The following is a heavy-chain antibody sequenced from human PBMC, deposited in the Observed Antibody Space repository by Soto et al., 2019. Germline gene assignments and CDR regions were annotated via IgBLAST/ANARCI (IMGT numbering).Heavy chain of an antibody. CDR2: IYYSGST. V-gene: IGHV4-31*03. Sequence: LSLTCTVSGGSISSGRYYWSWIRQHPGKGLEWIGYIYYSGSTYYNPSLKSRVTISVDTSKNQFSLKLSSVTAAGTAVYYCARGEGYYDSSGYYYGAPLANYWGQGTLVTVSS. J-gene: IGHJ4*02. D-gene: IGHD3-22*01. CDR1: GGSISSGRYY. CDR3: ARGEGYYDSSGYYYGAPLANY.